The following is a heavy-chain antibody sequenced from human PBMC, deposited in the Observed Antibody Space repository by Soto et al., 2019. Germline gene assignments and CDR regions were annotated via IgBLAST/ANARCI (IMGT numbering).Heavy chain of an antibody. D-gene: IGHD5-12*01. Sequence: QVQLVQSGAEVKKPGSSVKVSCKASGGTFSSYTISWVRQAPGQGLEWMGRIIPILGIANYAQKFQGRVTINADKSTSTAYMELSSLRSEDTAVYYCASTPHVEMATQFDPWGQGTLVTVSS. J-gene: IGHJ5*02. CDR1: GGTFSSYT. CDR2: IIPILGIA. V-gene: IGHV1-69*02. CDR3: ASTPHVEMATQFDP.